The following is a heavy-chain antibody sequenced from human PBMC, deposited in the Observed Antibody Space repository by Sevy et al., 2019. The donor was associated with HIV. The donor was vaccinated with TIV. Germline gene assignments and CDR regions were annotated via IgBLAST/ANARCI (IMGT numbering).Heavy chain of an antibody. V-gene: IGHV3-23*01. J-gene: IGHJ4*02. D-gene: IGHD3-22*01. Sequence: GGSLRLSCAASGFTFSSYAMSWVRQAPGKGLEWVSAISGSGGSTYYADSVKGRFTISRDNSKNTLYLQMNSLRAEDTAVYYCARDLAFRYDSSGYYYTLDYWGQGTLVTVSS. CDR1: GFTFSSYA. CDR2: ISGSGGST. CDR3: ARDLAFRYDSSGYYYTLDY.